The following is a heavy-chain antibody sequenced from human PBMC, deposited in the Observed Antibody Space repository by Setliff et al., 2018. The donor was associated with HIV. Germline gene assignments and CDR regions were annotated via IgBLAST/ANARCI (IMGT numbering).Heavy chain of an antibody. CDR2: ISSSSDYI. V-gene: IGHV3-21*01. Sequence: GGSLRLSCAVSGFTFSSYSMNWVRQAPGKGLEWVSSISSSSDYIYYADSVEGRFIISRDNAKNSLYLQMNSLRAEDTAVYYCVRVARDWELDSWGQGTLVTVSS. CDR1: GFTFSSYS. CDR3: VRVARDWELDS. D-gene: IGHD2-21*02. J-gene: IGHJ4*02.